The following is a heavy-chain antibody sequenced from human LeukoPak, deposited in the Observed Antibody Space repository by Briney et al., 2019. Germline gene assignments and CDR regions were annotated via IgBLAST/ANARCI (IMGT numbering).Heavy chain of an antibody. Sequence: KPSETLSLTCAVYGGSFSGYYWSWIRQPPGKGLEWIGEINHSGSTNYNPSLKSRVTISVDTSKNQFSLKLSSVTAADTAVYYCARGAHYDSSERSGSVNNWFDPWGQGTLVTVSS. V-gene: IGHV4-34*01. CDR2: INHSGST. D-gene: IGHD3-22*01. CDR3: ARGAHYDSSERSGSVNNWFDP. J-gene: IGHJ5*02. CDR1: GGSFSGYY.